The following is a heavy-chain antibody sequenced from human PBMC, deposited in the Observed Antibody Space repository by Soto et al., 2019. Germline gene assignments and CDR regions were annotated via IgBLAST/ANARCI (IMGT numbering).Heavy chain of an antibody. J-gene: IGHJ4*02. CDR2: IYYSGST. CDR3: ARDNYGDPYYFDY. V-gene: IGHV4-30-4*01. Sequence: SETLSLTCTVSGGSISSGAYYWSWVRQPPGKGLEWIGYIYYSGSTYYNPSLKSRVTISVDTSKNQFSLKLSSVTATDTAVYYCARDNYGDPYYFDYWGQGTLVTVSS. D-gene: IGHD4-17*01. CDR1: GGSISSGAYY.